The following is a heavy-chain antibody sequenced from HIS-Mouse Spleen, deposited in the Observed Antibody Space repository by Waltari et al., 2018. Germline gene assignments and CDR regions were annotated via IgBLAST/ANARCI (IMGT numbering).Heavy chain of an antibody. J-gene: IGHJ3*02. Sequence: QVQLQESGPGLVKPSETLSLTCTVPGGSISSYYWSWIRQPAGKGLEWIGRIQTSGGTNTNPALKSRVTLSVDTSKNQFSLKLSSVTAADTAVYYCARDFHDFWSGYYGGDKKHDAFDIWGQGTMVTVSS. D-gene: IGHD3-3*01. CDR3: ARDFHDFWSGYYGGDKKHDAFDI. CDR2: IQTSGGT. CDR1: GGSISSYY. V-gene: IGHV4-4*07.